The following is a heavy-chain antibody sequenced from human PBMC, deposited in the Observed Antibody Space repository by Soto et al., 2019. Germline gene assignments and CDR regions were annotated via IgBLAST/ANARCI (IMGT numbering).Heavy chain of an antibody. CDR3: AKAFPPFYGSGSSYYFTF. Sequence: EVQLLESGGGLVQPGGSLTLSCAASGFTFSSYAMSWVRQAPGKGLEWVSAISGSGLNTYYAESVKGRFTISRDNSKNTLYLQLNSLSAEDTAIHYCAKAFPPFYGSGSSYYFTFWGQGTLVTVSS. D-gene: IGHD3-10*01. V-gene: IGHV3-23*01. CDR2: ISGSGLNT. CDR1: GFTFSSYA. J-gene: IGHJ4*02.